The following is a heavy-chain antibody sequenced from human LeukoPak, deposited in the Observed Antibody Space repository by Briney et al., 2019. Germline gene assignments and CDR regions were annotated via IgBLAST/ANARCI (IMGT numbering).Heavy chain of an antibody. CDR3: ARHFSSGWYVYDY. CDR1: GGSISSYY. D-gene: IGHD6-19*01. J-gene: IGHJ4*02. V-gene: IGHV4-59*08. Sequence: SETLSLTCTVSGGSISSYYWSWIRQPPGKGLEWTGYIYYSGSTNYNPSLKSRVTISVDTSKNQFSLKLSSVTAADTAVYYCARHFSSGWYVYDYWGQGTLLTVSS. CDR2: IYYSGST.